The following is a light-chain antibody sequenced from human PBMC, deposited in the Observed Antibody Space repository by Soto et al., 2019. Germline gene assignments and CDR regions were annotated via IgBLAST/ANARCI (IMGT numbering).Light chain of an antibody. CDR1: TSNIGNNY. Sequence: QSVLTQPPSVSAAPGQKVIISCSGGTSNIGNNYACWYQHLPGTAPKLLMYEDNKRASGIPDRFSGSRSGTSATLGITGLQTGYEADYYCGTWDSRLNVHVFGTGTKLTVL. V-gene: IGLV1-51*02. J-gene: IGLJ1*01. CDR2: EDN. CDR3: GTWDSRLNVHV.